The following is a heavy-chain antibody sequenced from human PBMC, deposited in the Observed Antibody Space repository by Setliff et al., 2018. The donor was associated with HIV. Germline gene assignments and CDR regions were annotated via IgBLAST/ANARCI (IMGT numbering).Heavy chain of an antibody. D-gene: IGHD6-19*01. Sequence: SETLSLTCTVSGGSINSTSYYWGWIRQPPGNGLEWIGSIYHTGSTYYKPSLKSRVTISVDTSKNQFSLRLSSVAAGDTAVYYCARDRSSGWSKDWFDTWGQGILVTVSS. V-gene: IGHV4-39*02. CDR2: IYHTGST. CDR3: ARDRSSGWSKDWFDT. J-gene: IGHJ5*02. CDR1: GGSINSTSYY.